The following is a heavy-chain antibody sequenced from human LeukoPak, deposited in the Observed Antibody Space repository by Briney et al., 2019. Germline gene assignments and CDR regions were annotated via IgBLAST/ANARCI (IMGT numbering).Heavy chain of an antibody. CDR3: ASSTTVAYDNWYFGL. CDR1: GYSINSGYC. Sequence: TSETLSLTCTVSGYSINSGYCWGWIRQPPGKGLEWIGSIYHSGSTYYNPSLKSRVTISVDTSKNQFSLKLTSVTAADTAVYYCASSTTVAYDNWYFGLWGRGTLVTVSS. D-gene: IGHD4-23*01. V-gene: IGHV4-38-2*02. J-gene: IGHJ2*01. CDR2: IYHSGST.